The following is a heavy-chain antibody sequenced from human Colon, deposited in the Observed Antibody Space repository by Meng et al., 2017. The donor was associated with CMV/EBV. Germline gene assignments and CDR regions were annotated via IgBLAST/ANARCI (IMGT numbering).Heavy chain of an antibody. D-gene: IGHD4-11*01. CDR1: GFTFSSYA. CDR2: ISHDGTKK. Sequence: GESLKISCAASGFTFSSYAMHWVRQAPGKGLEWVAIISHDGTKKNYAESVKGRFTISRDNSQNTVTVQMNSLRGGDTALYYCARGSNSSVDPWGQGTLVTVSS. J-gene: IGHJ5*02. CDR3: ARGSNSSVDP. V-gene: IGHV3-30*04.